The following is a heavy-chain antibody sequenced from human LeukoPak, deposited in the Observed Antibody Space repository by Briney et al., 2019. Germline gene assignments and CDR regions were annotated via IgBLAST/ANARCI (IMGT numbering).Heavy chain of an antibody. D-gene: IGHD1-26*01. Sequence: PSETLSLTCTVSGGSISSSSYYWGWIRQPPGRGLEWNVSIYYSGNTYYNPSLKSRVTISVDTSKNQFTLRLSSVTAADTAVYYCARHCSGSCPGLLYVYYMDVWGKGTTVTVSS. CDR2: IYYSGNT. V-gene: IGHV4-39*01. CDR1: GGSISSSSYY. J-gene: IGHJ6*03. CDR3: ARHCSGSCPGLLYVYYMDV.